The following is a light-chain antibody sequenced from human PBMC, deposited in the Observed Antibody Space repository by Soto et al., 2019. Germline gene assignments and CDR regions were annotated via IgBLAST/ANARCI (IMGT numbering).Light chain of an antibody. CDR3: QQYNNWPPWT. CDR1: QSVSSN. Sequence: EIVMTQSPATLSVSPGERATLSCRASQSVSSNLAWYQQKPGPAPRLLIYGASTRATGIPARFSGSGSVTEFTLTISSLKSEDFALYYCQQYNNWPPWTFGQGTKVEIK. V-gene: IGKV3-15*01. J-gene: IGKJ1*01. CDR2: GAS.